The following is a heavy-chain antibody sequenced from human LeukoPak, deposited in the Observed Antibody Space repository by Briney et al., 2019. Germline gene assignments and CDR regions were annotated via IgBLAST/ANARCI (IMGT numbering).Heavy chain of an antibody. J-gene: IGHJ4*02. CDR1: GGSISSSSYY. Sequence: SETLSLTCTVSGGSISSSSYYWGGIRQPPGKGLEWIGSIYYSRSIYYNPSLKSRVTISVDTSKNQFSLKLSSVTAADTAVYYCARLPTVTFFDYWGQGTLVTVSS. D-gene: IGHD4-17*01. CDR3: ARLPTVTFFDY. V-gene: IGHV4-39*01. CDR2: IYYSRSI.